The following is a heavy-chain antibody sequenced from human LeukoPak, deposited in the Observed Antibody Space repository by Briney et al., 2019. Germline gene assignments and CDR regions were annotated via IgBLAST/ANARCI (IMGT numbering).Heavy chain of an antibody. V-gene: IGHV4-39*07. J-gene: IGHJ4*02. CDR1: GGSISSTNYY. CDR2: IYYSGST. CDR3: ARRDTMVRGGIDY. Sequence: PSETLSLTCNVSGGSISSTNYYWGWIRQPPGKGLEWIGSIYYSGSTYYNPSLKSRVTISVDTSKNQFSLKLSSVTAADTAVYYCARRDTMVRGGIDYWGQGTLVTVSP. D-gene: IGHD3-10*01.